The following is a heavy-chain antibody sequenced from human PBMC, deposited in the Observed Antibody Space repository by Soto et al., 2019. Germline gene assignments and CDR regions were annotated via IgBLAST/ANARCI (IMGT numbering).Heavy chain of an antibody. Sequence: PSETLSLTCAVYGGSFSGYYWSWIRQPPGKGLEWIGEINHSGSTNYNPALKSRVTISVDTSKNQFSLKLSSVTAADTAVYYCARVLQTDVVVVVAAPVGWYFDLWGRGTLVTVSS. CDR3: ARVLQTDVVVVVAAPVGWYFDL. CDR1: GGSFSGYY. J-gene: IGHJ2*01. D-gene: IGHD2-15*01. CDR2: INHSGST. V-gene: IGHV4-34*01.